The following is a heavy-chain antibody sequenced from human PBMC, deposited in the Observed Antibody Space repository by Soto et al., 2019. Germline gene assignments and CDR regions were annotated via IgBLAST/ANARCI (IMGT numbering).Heavy chain of an antibody. J-gene: IGHJ4*02. D-gene: IGHD5-18*01. CDR1: GGTFSSYA. Sequence: GASVKVSCKASGGTFSSYAISWVRQAPGQGLEWMGGIIPIFGTANYAQKFQGRVTITADESTSTAYMELSSLRSEDTAVYYCARGVVDTAMVTESGVDYWGQGTLVTVSS. V-gene: IGHV1-69*13. CDR2: IIPIFGTA. CDR3: ARGVVDTAMVTESGVDY.